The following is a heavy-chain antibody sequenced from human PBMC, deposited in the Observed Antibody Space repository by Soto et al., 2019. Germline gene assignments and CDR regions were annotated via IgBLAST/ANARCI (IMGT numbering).Heavy chain of an antibody. D-gene: IGHD4-17*01. CDR2: VYYTGDT. Sequence: QVQLQQSGPRLVKPSETLSLTCTISSGPDRSHNWGWIRQPPGRGLEWIGYVYYTGDTAYNPSLRGRVTVSTATSTNAISLPLTSVTTADTAVYYCVRQGIDYLHGLVDVWGQGTTVSVSS. CDR3: VRQGIDYLHGLVDV. V-gene: IGHV4-59*08. J-gene: IGHJ6*02. CDR1: SGPDRSHN.